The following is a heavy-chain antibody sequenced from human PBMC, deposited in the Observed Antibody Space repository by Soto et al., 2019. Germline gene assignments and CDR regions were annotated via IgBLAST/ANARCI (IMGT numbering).Heavy chain of an antibody. CDR2: ISAYNGNT. CDR1: CSTFTSDG. J-gene: IGHJ5*02. Sequence: VSVQVSCKASCSTFTSDGISWVRQAPGQGLEWMGWISAYNGNTNYAQKLQGRVTMTTDTSTSTAYMELRSLRSDDTAVYYCARESRITIFPGPSGGVRWFDPWGQGTLVTVSS. D-gene: IGHD3-3*01. V-gene: IGHV1-18*01. CDR3: ARESRITIFPGPSGGVRWFDP.